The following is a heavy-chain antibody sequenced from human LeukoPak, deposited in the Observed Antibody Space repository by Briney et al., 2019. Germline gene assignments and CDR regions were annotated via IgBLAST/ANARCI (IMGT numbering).Heavy chain of an antibody. CDR2: INPNSGDT. CDR1: GGTFSSYA. Sequence: GASVKVSCKASGGTFSSYAISWVRQAPGQGLEWMGWINPNSGDTKYAQKFQGRVTVTRDTSISTVYMELTRLRSDDMAVYYCARDLRMATIIDHTQQWGQGTLVTVSS. V-gene: IGHV1-2*02. D-gene: IGHD5-24*01. J-gene: IGHJ1*01. CDR3: ARDLRMATIIDHTQQ.